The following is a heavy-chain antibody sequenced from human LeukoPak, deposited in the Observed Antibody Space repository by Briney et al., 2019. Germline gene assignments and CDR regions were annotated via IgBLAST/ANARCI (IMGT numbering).Heavy chain of an antibody. CDR2: ISSSSTTI. CDR1: GFTFSSYR. CDR3: ARLARITMVRGVMANWFDP. J-gene: IGHJ5*02. D-gene: IGHD3-10*01. V-gene: IGHV3-48*01. Sequence: GGSLRLSCAASGFTFSSYRMNWVRQAPGKGLEWVSYISSSSTTIYYADSVKGRFTISRDNAKNSLYLQMNSLRAEDTAVYYCARLARITMVRGVMANWFDPWGQGTLVTVSS.